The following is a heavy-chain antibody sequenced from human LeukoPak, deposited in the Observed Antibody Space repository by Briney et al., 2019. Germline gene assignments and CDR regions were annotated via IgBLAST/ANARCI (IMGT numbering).Heavy chain of an antibody. J-gene: IGHJ4*02. CDR3: ARGRGLTLSYHYFDY. Sequence: GGALRLSCAASGFTFSPLGMNWVRQAPGRGLERVSYISSGSSTTYYADSVKGRFTISRDNAKNSLYLRVNSLRDEDTSVYYCARGRGLTLSYHYFDYWGQGTLVTVSS. V-gene: IGHV3-48*02. CDR2: ISSGSSTT. CDR1: GFTFSPLG. D-gene: IGHD3-10*01.